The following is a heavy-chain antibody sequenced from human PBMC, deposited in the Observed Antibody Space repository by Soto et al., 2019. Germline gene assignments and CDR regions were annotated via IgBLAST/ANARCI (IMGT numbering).Heavy chain of an antibody. D-gene: IGHD5-12*01. CDR2: INPSGGST. CDR3: ARDRDGYNGAFDY. V-gene: IGHV1-46*03. CDR1: GYTFSNYY. Sequence: GASVKVSCKASGYTFSNYYMHWVRQAPGQGLEWMGIINPSGGSTSCGQKFQGRVTMTRDTSTSTVYMELSTLRSEDTAVYYCARDRDGYNGAFDYWGQGTLVTVS. J-gene: IGHJ4*02.